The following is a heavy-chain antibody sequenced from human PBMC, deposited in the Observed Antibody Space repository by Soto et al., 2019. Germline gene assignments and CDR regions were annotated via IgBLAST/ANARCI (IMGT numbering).Heavy chain of an antibody. V-gene: IGHV3-21*01. CDR3: ARAGVEEHYYYGMDV. Sequence: PGGSLRLSCAASGFTFSSYSMNWVRQAPGKGLEWVSSISSSSSYIYYADSVKGRFTISRDNAKNSLYLQMNSLRAEDTAVYYCARAGVEEHYYYGMDVWGQGTTVTVSS. D-gene: IGHD3-3*01. J-gene: IGHJ6*02. CDR1: GFTFSSYS. CDR2: ISSSSSYI.